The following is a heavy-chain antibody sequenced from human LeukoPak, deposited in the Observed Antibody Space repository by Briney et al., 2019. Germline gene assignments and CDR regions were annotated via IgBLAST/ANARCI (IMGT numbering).Heavy chain of an antibody. CDR1: GFTFSSYG. CDR3: AQGLRSYYYYGMDV. V-gene: IGHV3-30*18. Sequence: GGSLRLSCAASGFTFSSYGMHWVRQAPGKGLEWVAVISYDGSNKYYADSVKGRFTIPRDNSKNTLYLQMNSLRAEDTAVYYCAQGLRSYYYYGMDVWGQGTTVTVSS. J-gene: IGHJ6*02. CDR2: ISYDGSNK. D-gene: IGHD1-14*01.